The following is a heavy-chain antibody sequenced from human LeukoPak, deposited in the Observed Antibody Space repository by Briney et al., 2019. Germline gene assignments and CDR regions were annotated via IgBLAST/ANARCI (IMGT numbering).Heavy chain of an antibody. J-gene: IGHJ5*02. V-gene: IGHV3-33*01. Sequence: PGGSLRLSCAASGFTFSSYGMHWVRQAPGKGLEWVAVIWYDGSNKYYADSVKGRFTISRDNSKNTLYLQMNSLRAEDTAVYYCARDGYRITIFGVVPPTNWSDPWGQGTLVTVSS. CDR1: GFTFSSYG. CDR2: IWYDGSNK. D-gene: IGHD3-3*01. CDR3: ARDGYRITIFGVVPPTNWSDP.